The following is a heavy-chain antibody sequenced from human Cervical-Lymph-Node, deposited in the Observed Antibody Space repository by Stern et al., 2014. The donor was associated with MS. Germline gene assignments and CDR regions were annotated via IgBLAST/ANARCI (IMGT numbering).Heavy chain of an antibody. CDR2: LDWDDDK. Sequence: QITLKESGPALVKPTQTLTLTCTFSGFSLSTSGMCVSWIRQPPGKALEWLALLDWDDDKYYITSLKTRLTISKDTSKNQVVLTMTNMDPVDTATYYCARSTTGMSNGGMDVWGQGTTVTVSS. D-gene: IGHD1-1*01. V-gene: IGHV2-70*01. J-gene: IGHJ6*02. CDR1: GFSLSTSGMC. CDR3: ARSTTGMSNGGMDV.